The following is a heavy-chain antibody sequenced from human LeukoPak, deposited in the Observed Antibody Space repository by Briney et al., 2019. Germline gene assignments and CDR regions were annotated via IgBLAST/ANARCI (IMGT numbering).Heavy chain of an antibody. Sequence: GGSLTLLCAASGFPLTTYNVNWVPQAPGKGLEWGSSFSSGGSYIYYADSVKGRFTISRDNAKNSLYLQMNSLRVEDTAVYYCARGATDVGYWGQGTLVTVSS. CDR3: ARGATDVGY. D-gene: IGHD1-26*01. CDR2: FSSGGSYI. CDR1: GFPLTTYN. J-gene: IGHJ4*02. V-gene: IGHV3-21*01.